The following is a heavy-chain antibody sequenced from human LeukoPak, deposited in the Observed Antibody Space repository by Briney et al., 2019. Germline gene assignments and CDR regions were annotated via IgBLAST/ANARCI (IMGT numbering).Heavy chain of an antibody. D-gene: IGHD6-13*01. Sequence: GGSLRLSCAASGFTFSNYWMSWVRQAPGKGLEWGANIKEDGSEKYYVDSVKGRFTISRDNARNSLYLQMNSLRAEDTAVYYCASGRQLGYWGQGTLVTVSS. V-gene: IGHV3-7*01. CDR3: ASGRQLGY. CDR1: GFTFSNYW. J-gene: IGHJ4*02. CDR2: IKEDGSEK.